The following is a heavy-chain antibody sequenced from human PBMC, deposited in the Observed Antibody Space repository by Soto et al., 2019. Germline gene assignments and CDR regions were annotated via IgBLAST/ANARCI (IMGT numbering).Heavy chain of an antibody. V-gene: IGHV4-39*01. D-gene: IGHD3-3*01. J-gene: IGHJ6*02. Sequence: LSLTCTVSGGSISSSSYYWGWIRQPPGKGLEWIGSIYYSGSTYYNPSLKSRVTISVDTSKNQFSLKLSSVTAADTAVYYCARQGRFLENYYYGMDVWGQGTTVTVSS. CDR3: ARQGRFLENYYYGMDV. CDR2: IYYSGST. CDR1: GGSISSSSYY.